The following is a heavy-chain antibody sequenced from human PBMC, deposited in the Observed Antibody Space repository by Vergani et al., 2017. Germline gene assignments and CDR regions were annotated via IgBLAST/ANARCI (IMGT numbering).Heavy chain of an antibody. J-gene: IGHJ3*02. CDR1: GFTFSSYA. CDR2: ISGSGGST. D-gene: IGHD3-22*01. Sequence: EVQLLESGGGLVQPGGSLRLSCAASGFTFSSYAMSWVRQAPGKGLEWVSAISGSGGSTYYADSVKGRFTISRDNSKNTLYLQMNSLRAEETAVYYCAKDVPPVRLGTYGSSGWGAFDSWGQGTMVTVSS. V-gene: IGHV3-23*01. CDR3: AKDVPPVRLGTYGSSGWGAFDS.